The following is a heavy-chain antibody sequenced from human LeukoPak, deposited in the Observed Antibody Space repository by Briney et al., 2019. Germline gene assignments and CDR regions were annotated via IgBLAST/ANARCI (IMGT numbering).Heavy chain of an antibody. CDR3: TKTTTGYSSGQYPGWPADH. CDR2: IFGSGGSA. J-gene: IGHJ4*02. CDR1: GFTFNNYA. D-gene: IGHD3-22*01. V-gene: IGHV3-23*01. Sequence: GGSLGLSCTASGFTFNNYAMYWVRQAPRKGLEGVAGIFGSGGSAHYADSVKGRFTISRDNSKNTVYLQMDSLRGEDTAVYYCTKTTTGYSSGQYPGWPADHWGQGTLVTVSS.